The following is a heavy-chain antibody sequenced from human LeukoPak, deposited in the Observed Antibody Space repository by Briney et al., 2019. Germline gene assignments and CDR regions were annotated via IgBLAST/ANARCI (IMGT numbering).Heavy chain of an antibody. CDR2: ISSSSDHI. J-gene: IGHJ4*02. CDR1: GFTFSSHA. Sequence: GRSLTLSCAASGFTFSSHAMRWVRPAPGKELAWVSAISSSSDHIYYADSVQGRFTISRDNSKNTLYLQMNSLRAEDTALYYCANFVDTSMGGNDYWGQGTLVTVSS. CDR3: ANFVDTSMGGNDY. D-gene: IGHD5-18*01. V-gene: IGHV3-23*01.